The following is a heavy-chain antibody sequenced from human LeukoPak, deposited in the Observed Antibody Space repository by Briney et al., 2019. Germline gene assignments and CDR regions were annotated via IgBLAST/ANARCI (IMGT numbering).Heavy chain of an antibody. V-gene: IGHV1-46*01. CDR3: AKDLRWDHPGLDP. CDR1: GYSFTSYY. D-gene: IGHD4-23*01. CDR2: INPGGGST. J-gene: IGHJ5*02. Sequence: ASVKVCCKASGYSFTSYYIHWVRQAPGQGLESMGIINPGGGSTSYAQKFQDRVTMTRDTSTSTVYMELNSLRSEDTAVYYCAKDLRWDHPGLDPWGQGTLVIVSS.